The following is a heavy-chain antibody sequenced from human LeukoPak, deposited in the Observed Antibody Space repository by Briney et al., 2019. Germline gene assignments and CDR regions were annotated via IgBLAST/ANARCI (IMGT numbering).Heavy chain of an antibody. J-gene: IGHJ4*02. D-gene: IGHD3-22*01. Sequence: ASVKVSCKASGYTFTSYGISWVRQAPGQGLEWMGWISAYNGNTNYAQKLQGRVTMTTDTSTSTAYMELRSLRSDGTAVYYCARVVVITKAPDYWGQGTLVTVSS. CDR3: ARVVVITKAPDY. CDR2: ISAYNGNT. CDR1: GYTFTSYG. V-gene: IGHV1-18*01.